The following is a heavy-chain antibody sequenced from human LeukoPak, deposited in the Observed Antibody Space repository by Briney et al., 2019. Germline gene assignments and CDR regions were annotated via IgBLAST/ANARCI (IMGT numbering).Heavy chain of an antibody. Sequence: GGSLRLSCAASGFTFSSYAMHWVRQAPGKGLVWVSRIKSDGSSTSYAESVKGRFTISRDNAKNTLYLQMNTLRAEDTAVYYCARVGAATYAFDIWGQGTMVTVSS. CDR2: IKSDGSST. D-gene: IGHD3-16*01. CDR1: GFTFSSYA. CDR3: ARVGAATYAFDI. V-gene: IGHV3-74*01. J-gene: IGHJ3*02.